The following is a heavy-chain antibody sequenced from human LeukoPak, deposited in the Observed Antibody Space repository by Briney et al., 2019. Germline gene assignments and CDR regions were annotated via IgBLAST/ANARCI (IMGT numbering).Heavy chain of an antibody. V-gene: IGHV3-23*01. CDR2: ISGSGGST. Sequence: PGGSLRLSCAASGFTFSSYAMSWVRQAPGKGLEWVSAISGSGGSTYYADSVKGRFTIPRDNSKNTLYLQMNSLRAEDTAVYYCAKADDIVATIGPFDYWGQGTLVTVSS. J-gene: IGHJ4*02. CDR1: GFTFSSYA. D-gene: IGHD5-12*01. CDR3: AKADDIVATIGPFDY.